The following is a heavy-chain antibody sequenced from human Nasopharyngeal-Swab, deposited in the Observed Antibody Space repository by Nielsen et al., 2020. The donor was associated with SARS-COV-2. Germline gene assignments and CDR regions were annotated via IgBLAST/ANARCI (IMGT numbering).Heavy chain of an antibody. CDR1: GFIFSSYA. D-gene: IGHD4-17*01. CDR2: ISGSGGST. J-gene: IGHJ6*03. V-gene: IGHV3-23*01. CDR3: ANTAVTSPSLYYYMDV. Sequence: GESLKISCAASGFIFSSYAMSWVRQAPGKGLEWVSAISGSGGSTYYADSVKGRFTISRDNSKNTLYLQMNSLRAEDTAVYYCANTAVTSPSLYYYMDVWGKGTTVTVSS.